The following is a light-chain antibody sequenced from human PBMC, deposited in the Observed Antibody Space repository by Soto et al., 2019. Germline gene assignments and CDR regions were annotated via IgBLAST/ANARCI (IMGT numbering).Light chain of an antibody. Sequence: DIQMTQSPSSLSASVGDRVTITCRASQSISSYLNWYQQKPGKAPKLLIYAASTLQSGVPSRFSGSGSGTEFTLTISSLQPEDFATYYCQQLNSYPSWTFGQGTKVDI. CDR1: QSISSY. J-gene: IGKJ1*01. CDR3: QQLNSYPSWT. V-gene: IGKV1-9*01. CDR2: AAS.